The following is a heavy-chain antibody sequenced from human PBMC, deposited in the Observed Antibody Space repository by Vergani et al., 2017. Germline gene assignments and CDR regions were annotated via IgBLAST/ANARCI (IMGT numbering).Heavy chain of an antibody. D-gene: IGHD6-13*01. V-gene: IGHV4-30-4*08. CDR3: ARDRGYSSSWRVTPHYYYGMDV. Sequence: QVQLQESGPGLVKPSQTLSLTCTVSGGSISSGDYYWSWIRQPPGKGLEWIGYIYYSGSTYYNPSLKSRVTISVDTSKNQFSLKLSSVTAADTAVYYCARDRGYSSSWRVTPHYYYGMDVWGQGTTVTVSS. J-gene: IGHJ6*02. CDR1: GGSISSGDYY. CDR2: IYYSGST.